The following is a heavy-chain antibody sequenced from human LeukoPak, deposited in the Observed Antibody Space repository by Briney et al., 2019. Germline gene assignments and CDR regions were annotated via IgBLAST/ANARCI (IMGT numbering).Heavy chain of an antibody. CDR3: ATGRIGELSVFFDY. D-gene: IGHD1-26*01. J-gene: IGHJ4*02. V-gene: IGHV1-24*01. CDR1: GYTLTELS. CDR2: FDPEDGET. Sequence: ASVKVSSKVSGYTLTELSMHWVRQAPGKGLEWMGGFDPEDGETIYAQKFQGRVTMTEDTSTDTAYMELSSLRSEDTAVYYCATGRIGELSVFFDYWGQGTLVTVSS.